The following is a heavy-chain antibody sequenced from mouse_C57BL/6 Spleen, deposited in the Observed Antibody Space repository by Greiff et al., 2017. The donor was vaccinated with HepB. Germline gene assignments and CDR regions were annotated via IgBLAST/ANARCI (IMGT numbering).Heavy chain of an antibody. CDR2: IRNKANNHAT. Sequence: EVQGVESGGGLVQPGGSMKLSCAASGFTFSDAWMDWVRQSPEKGLEWVAEIRNKANNHATYYAESVKGRFTISRDDSKSSVYLQMNSLRAEDTGIYYCTRIYYDYHYYAMDYWGQGTSVTVSS. CDR3: TRIYYDYHYYAMDY. D-gene: IGHD2-4*01. CDR1: GFTFSDAW. J-gene: IGHJ4*01. V-gene: IGHV6-6*01.